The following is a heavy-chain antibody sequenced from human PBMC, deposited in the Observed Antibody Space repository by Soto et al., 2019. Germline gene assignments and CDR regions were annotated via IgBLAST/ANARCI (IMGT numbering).Heavy chain of an antibody. V-gene: IGHV1-18*01. Sequence: QVQLVQSGVEVKKPGASVKVSCKASGYAFTTFGITWVRQAPGQGLQWMGWINAFNGNTNYAQKLQGRVTMTTDTSTSTAYMELRSLRSDDTAVYYCARQNAEYFQNWGQGTLVTVS. CDR1: GYAFTTFG. J-gene: IGHJ1*01. CDR2: INAFNGNT. CDR3: ARQNAEYFQN.